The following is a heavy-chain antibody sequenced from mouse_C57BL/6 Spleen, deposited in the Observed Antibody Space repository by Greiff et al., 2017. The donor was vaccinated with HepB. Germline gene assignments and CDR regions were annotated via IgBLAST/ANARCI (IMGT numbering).Heavy chain of an antibody. Sequence: EVKLQESGPELVKPGASVKMSCKASGYTFTSYVMHWVKQKPGQGLEWIGYIYPYNDGTKYNEKFKSKATLTVDKPSSTAYMQLSSLTSEDSAVYYCARNYGSSHWYFDVWGTGTTVTVSS. CDR3: ARNYGSSHWYFDV. J-gene: IGHJ1*03. V-gene: IGHV1-14*01. D-gene: IGHD1-1*01. CDR1: GYTFTSYV. CDR2: IYPYNDGT.